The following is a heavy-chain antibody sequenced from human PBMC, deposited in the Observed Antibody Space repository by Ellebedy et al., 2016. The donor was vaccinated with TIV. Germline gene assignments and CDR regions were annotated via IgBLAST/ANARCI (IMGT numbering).Heavy chain of an antibody. J-gene: IGHJ6*02. V-gene: IGHV4-4*07. CDR3: ARDSHGSGSYYKGYYYYGMDV. D-gene: IGHD3-10*01. Sequence: GSLRLSCTVSGGSISNYYWSWIRQPAGKGLEWIGRIYSSGSTNYNPSLKSRVTISVDTSKNQFSLKLSSVTAADTAVYYCARDSHGSGSYYKGYYYYGMDVWGQGTTVTVSS. CDR1: GGSISNYY. CDR2: IYSSGST.